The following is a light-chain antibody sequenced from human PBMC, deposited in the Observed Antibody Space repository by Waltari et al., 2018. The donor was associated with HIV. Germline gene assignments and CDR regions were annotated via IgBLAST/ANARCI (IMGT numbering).Light chain of an antibody. CDR2: RDN. J-gene: IGLJ3*02. Sequence: QSVLTQPPSASGTPGQRVTISCSGRSANIGNTVYWYQQLPGAAPKVVIYRDNQRPSGVPDRFSGSRSGTSASLDVSGLRSEDEATDFCAAWDDTLSGWVFGGGTKLTVL. CDR1: SANIGNT. V-gene: IGLV1-47*01. CDR3: AAWDDTLSGWV.